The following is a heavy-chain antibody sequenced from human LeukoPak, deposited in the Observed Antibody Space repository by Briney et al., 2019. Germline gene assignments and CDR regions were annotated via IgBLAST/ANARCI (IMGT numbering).Heavy chain of an antibody. Sequence: ASVKVSCKASGYTFTSYDINWVRQAPGQGLEWMGWMNPNSGNTGYAQKFQGRVTMTRNTSISTAYMELSSLRSEDTAVYYCARARRPRLEYSSSSGSGTYHYYYMDVWGKGTTVTVSS. D-gene: IGHD6-6*01. CDR2: MNPNSGNT. CDR1: GYTFTSYD. V-gene: IGHV1-8*01. CDR3: ARARRPRLEYSSSSGSGTYHYYYMDV. J-gene: IGHJ6*03.